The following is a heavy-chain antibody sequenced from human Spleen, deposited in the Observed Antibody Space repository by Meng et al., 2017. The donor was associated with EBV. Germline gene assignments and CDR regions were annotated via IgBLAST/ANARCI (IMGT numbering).Heavy chain of an antibody. CDR1: VGSIDSNTYS. Sequence: PSAPPPPASTVSVGSIDSNTYSRGRTRQTPGEGLEWIGSIWYSGSTAYPQSLKTLSIISSNTSNTQYSRILTSATAADTAVFYCGRGRGYSNSDYWGQGTLVTVSS. CDR2: IWYSGST. J-gene: IGHJ4*02. D-gene: IGHD6-13*01. V-gene: IGHV4-39*07. CDR3: GRGRGYSNSDY.